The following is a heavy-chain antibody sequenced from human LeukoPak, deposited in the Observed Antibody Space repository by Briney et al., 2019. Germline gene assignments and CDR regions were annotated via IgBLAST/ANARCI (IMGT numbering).Heavy chain of an antibody. J-gene: IGHJ3*02. D-gene: IGHD6-13*01. Sequence: SETLSLTCTVSGGSISSYYWSWIQQPPGKGLEWIGYIYYSGSTNYNPSLKSRVTISVDTSKNQFSLKLSSVTAADTAVYYCARLEAAHDAFDIWGQGTMVTVSS. CDR3: ARLEAAHDAFDI. V-gene: IGHV4-59*08. CDR2: IYYSGST. CDR1: GGSISSYY.